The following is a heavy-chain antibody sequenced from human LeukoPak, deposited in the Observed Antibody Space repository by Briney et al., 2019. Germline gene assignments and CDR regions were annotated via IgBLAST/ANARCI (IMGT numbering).Heavy chain of an antibody. CDR3: ARGAGMAARPFDY. V-gene: IGHV1-2*02. CDR1: GYTFTGYY. J-gene: IGHJ4*02. D-gene: IGHD6-6*01. CDR2: INPNSGGT. Sequence: ASVKVSCKASGYTFTGYYMHWVRQAPGQGPEWMGWINPNSGGTNYAQKFQGRVTMTRDTSISTAYMELSRLRSDETAVYYCARGAGMAARPFDYWGQGTLVTVSS.